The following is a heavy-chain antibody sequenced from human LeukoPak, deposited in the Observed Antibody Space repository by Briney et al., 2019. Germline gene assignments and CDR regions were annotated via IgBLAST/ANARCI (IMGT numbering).Heavy chain of an antibody. CDR3: AKDLSSGWAFDY. CDR1: GFTFSRSA. V-gene: IGHV3-30*18. D-gene: IGHD6-19*01. J-gene: IGHJ4*02. Sequence: PGGSLRLSCAASGFTFSRSAVHWVRQTPGKGLEWVAVISYDGSNKYYADSVKGRFTISRDNSKNTLYLQMNSLRAEDTAVYYCAKDLSSGWAFDYWGQGTLVTVSS. CDR2: ISYDGSNK.